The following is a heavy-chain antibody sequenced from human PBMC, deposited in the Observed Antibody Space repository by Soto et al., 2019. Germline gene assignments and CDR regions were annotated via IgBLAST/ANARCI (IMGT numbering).Heavy chain of an antibody. CDR2: ISGSGGST. D-gene: IGHD3-3*01. J-gene: IGHJ6*03. CDR3: AKGIRFLEWSKHFYYMDV. V-gene: IGHV3-23*01. CDR1: GFTFSSYA. Sequence: EVQLLESGGGLVQPGGSLRLSCAASGFTFSSYAMSWVRQAPGKGLEWVSAISGSGGSTYYADSVKGRFTISRDNSKNTLYLQMNSLRAEDTAVYYCAKGIRFLEWSKHFYYMDVWGKGTTVTVSS.